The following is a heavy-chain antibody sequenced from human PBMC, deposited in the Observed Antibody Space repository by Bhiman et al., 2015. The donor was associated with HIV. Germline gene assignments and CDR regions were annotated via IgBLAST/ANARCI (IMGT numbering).Heavy chain of an antibody. CDR3: AKDFLWRSTMVQGVMDY. Sequence: QVHLVESGGGVVQPGGSLRLSCAASGFTFSTYGMQWVRQAPGKGLEWVAFIKNDGTNEFYGDSVKGRFTISRDNSKNTVSLHMDSLRPEDTALYYCAKDFLWRSTMVQGVMDYWGQGTLVTVSS. V-gene: IGHV3-30*02. CDR2: IKNDGTNE. J-gene: IGHJ4*02. D-gene: IGHD3-10*01. CDR1: GFTFSTYG.